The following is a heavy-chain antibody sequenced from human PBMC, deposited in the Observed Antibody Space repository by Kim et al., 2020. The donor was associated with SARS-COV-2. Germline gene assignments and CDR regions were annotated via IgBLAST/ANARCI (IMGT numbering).Heavy chain of an antibody. Sequence: ASVKVSCKASGYSFSTYAIHWVRQAPGQRLEWMGWINGGGNTRYSQKLQGRVTLTRDTTASTAYMELSSLRSEDTALYYCARSGENLYGYWGQGTLVTVSS. D-gene: IGHD3-10*01. CDR1: GYSFSTYA. CDR2: INGGGNT. J-gene: IGHJ4*02. CDR3: ARSGENLYGY. V-gene: IGHV1-3*01.